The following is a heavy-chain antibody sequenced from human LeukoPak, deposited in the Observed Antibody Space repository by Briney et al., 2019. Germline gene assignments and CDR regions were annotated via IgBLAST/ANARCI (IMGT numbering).Heavy chain of an antibody. Sequence: PSETLSLTCTVSGESISGFYWNWIRQPPGKGLEWIGYIYYSGTTNYNPSLKSRVTISVDTSKNQFSLKLTSVTAADTAVYYCARGRTTVVTLGGYWGQGTLITVSS. CDR1: GESISGFY. V-gene: IGHV4-59*08. CDR2: IYYSGTT. J-gene: IGHJ4*02. D-gene: IGHD4-23*01. CDR3: ARGRTTVVTLGGY.